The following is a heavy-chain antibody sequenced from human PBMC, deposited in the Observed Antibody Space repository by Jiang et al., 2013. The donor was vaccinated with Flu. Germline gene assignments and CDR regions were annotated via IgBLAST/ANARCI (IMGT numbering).Heavy chain of an antibody. CDR2: IRTKAYAETT. Sequence: VQLVESGGGLVQPGRSLRLSCTVSGFSFGDYAMSWVRQAPGKGLEWVGFIRTKAYAETTEYAASVKGRFIISRDDSKSIAYLQMNSLKTEDTAMYYCSRTQYYYGSGKSALHYDAFDIWGQGTMVTVSS. CDR3: SRTQYYYGSGKSALHYDAFDI. CDR1: GFSFGDYA. J-gene: IGHJ3*02. D-gene: IGHD3-10*01. V-gene: IGHV3-49*04.